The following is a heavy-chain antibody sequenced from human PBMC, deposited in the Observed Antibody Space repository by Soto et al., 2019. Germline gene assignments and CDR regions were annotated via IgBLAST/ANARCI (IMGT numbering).Heavy chain of an antibody. CDR2: VSIGGST. Sequence: GGSLRLSCAASGFTFSSYAMGWVRQGPGKGLEWVAVVSIGGSTHYADSVRGRFTISRDNSKSTLSLQMNSLTAEDTAVYFCAKRRGAGGHFDYWGQGALVTVSS. V-gene: IGHV3-23*01. CDR3: AKRRGAGGHFDY. CDR1: GFTFSSYA. J-gene: IGHJ4*02. D-gene: IGHD2-15*01.